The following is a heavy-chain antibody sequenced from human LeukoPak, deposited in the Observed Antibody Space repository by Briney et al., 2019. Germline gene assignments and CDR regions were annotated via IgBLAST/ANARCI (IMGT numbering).Heavy chain of an antibody. J-gene: IGHJ4*02. CDR1: GYPFTTYW. V-gene: IGHV5-51*01. CDR3: ARAGVVGTESYFDF. Sequence: GESLRISCKCAGYPFTTYWVGWVRQMPGKGLEWMGIIYPGDSDTRYSPSFQGQVTISVDRSINTAYLQWSSLKASDTAMYYCARAGVVGTESYFDFWGQGTLVTVSS. D-gene: IGHD2-21*01. CDR2: IYPGDSDT.